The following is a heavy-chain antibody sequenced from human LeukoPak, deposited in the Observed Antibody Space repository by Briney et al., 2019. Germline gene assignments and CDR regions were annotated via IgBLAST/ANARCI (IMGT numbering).Heavy chain of an antibody. D-gene: IGHD2-2*01. CDR1: GFIFSDYY. Sequence: PGGSLRLSCAASGFIFSDYYINWIRQAPGKGLEWLSYISNSGDIISYADSVKGRFTISRDNAKNSLYLQMNSLRAEDTAVYYCARGRPQRRLKDIVVVPAAMGYDYWGQGTLVTVSS. CDR3: ARGRPQRRLKDIVVVPAAMGYDY. J-gene: IGHJ4*02. CDR2: ISNSGDII. V-gene: IGHV3-11*04.